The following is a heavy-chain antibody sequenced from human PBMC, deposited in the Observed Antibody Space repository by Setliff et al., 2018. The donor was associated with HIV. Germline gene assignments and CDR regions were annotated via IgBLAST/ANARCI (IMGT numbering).Heavy chain of an antibody. CDR3: ARKDGVGYCDSNSCYGIGPIDF. D-gene: IGHD2-2*01. V-gene: IGHV1-2*06. Sequence: ASVKVSCKASGYSFTGYYVNGVRQAPGQGLEWMGRINPKSGATNLAQKFQGRVTLTRDTSVTTVYMELTSLRSDDTAVYYCARKDGVGYCDSNSCYGIGPIDFWGQGSLVTVSS. CDR1: GYSFTGYY. J-gene: IGHJ4*02. CDR2: INPKSGAT.